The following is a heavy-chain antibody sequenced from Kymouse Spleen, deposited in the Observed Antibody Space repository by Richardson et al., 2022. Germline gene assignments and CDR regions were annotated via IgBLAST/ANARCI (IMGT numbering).Heavy chain of an antibody. CDR2: ISSSSSYI. J-gene: IGHJ4*02. Sequence: EVQLVESGGGLVKPGGSLRLSCAASGFTFSSYSMNWVRQAPGKGLEWVSSISSSSSYIYYADSVKGRFTISRDNAKNSLYLQMNSLRAEDTAVYYCAGYSSGWFDYWGQGTLVTVSS. CDR3: AGYSSGWFDY. V-gene: IGHV3-21*03. D-gene: IGHD6-19*01. CDR1: GFTFSSYS.